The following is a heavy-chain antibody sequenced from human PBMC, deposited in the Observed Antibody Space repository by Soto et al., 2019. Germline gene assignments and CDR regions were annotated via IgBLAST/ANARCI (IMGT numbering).Heavy chain of an antibody. D-gene: IGHD1-1*01. Sequence: SETLSLTCAVSGGSLSDYYWPWIRQSPGKGLEWIGEIHPSGSTYYNPSLRSRVTVSVDTSKNQFSLKLTSLTAADTAIYYCARGRDEYKLGNVWGQGTTVTVSS. J-gene: IGHJ6*02. CDR2: IHPSGST. CDR1: GGSLSDYY. CDR3: ARGRDEYKLGNV. V-gene: IGHV4-34*01.